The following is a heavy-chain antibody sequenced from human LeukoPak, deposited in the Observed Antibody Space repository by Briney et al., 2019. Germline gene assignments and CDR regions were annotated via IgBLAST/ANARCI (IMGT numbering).Heavy chain of an antibody. CDR2: INPSGGTT. CDR1: GYTFTTYY. CDR3: ARDWGQQLGRDCFDY. D-gene: IGHD6-13*01. Sequence: ASVKVSCKASGYTFTTYYMHWVRQAPGQGLEWMGIINPSGGTTSYAQQFQGRVTMTRDTSTSTVYMELSSLGSEDTAVYFCARDWGQQLGRDCFDYWGQGTLVTVPS. J-gene: IGHJ4*02. V-gene: IGHV1-46*01.